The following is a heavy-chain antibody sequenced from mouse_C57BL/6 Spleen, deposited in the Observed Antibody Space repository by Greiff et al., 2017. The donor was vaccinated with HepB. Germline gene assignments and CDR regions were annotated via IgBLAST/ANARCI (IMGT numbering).Heavy chain of an antibody. D-gene: IGHD1-1*01. J-gene: IGHJ2*01. CDR2: ISDGGSYT. CDR1: GFTFSSYA. V-gene: IGHV5-4*03. Sequence: EVKVVESGGGLVKPGGSLKLSCAASGFTFSSYAMSWVRQTPEKRLEWVATISDGGSYTYYPDNVKGRFTISRDNAKNNLYLQMSHLKSEDTAMYYCARAGVLRGYFDYWGQGTTLTVSS. CDR3: ARAGVLRGYFDY.